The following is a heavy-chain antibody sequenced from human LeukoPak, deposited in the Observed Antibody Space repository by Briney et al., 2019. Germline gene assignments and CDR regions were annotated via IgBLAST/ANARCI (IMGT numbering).Heavy chain of an antibody. V-gene: IGHV3-23*01. J-gene: IGHJ4*02. CDR3: AKLTVATFRSLFDS. D-gene: IGHD5-12*01. Sequence: GESPRLSCVASGFIFSIYAMTWVRQTPGKGLEWVSGISGRADSTYYADSVKGRFTISRDNSKNTLYLQMNSLRADDTSVYYCAKLTVATFRSLFDSWGQGTLVAVSS. CDR1: GFIFSIYA. CDR2: ISGRADST.